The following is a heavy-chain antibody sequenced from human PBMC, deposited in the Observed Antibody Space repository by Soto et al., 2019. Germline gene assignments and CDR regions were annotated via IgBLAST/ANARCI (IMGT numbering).Heavy chain of an antibody. Sequence: PSETLSLTCTVSGGSISSSSYYWGWIRQPPGKGLEWIGSIYYSGSTYYNPSLKSRVTISVDTSKNQFSLKLSSVTAADTAVYYCARLGYSSSWSTYFDYWGQGTLVTVSS. CDR3: ARLGYSSSWSTYFDY. CDR2: IYYSGST. J-gene: IGHJ4*02. V-gene: IGHV4-39*01. CDR1: GGSISSSSYY. D-gene: IGHD6-13*01.